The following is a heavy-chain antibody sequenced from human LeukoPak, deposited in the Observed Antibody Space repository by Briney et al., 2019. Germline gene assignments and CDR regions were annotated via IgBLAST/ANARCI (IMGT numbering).Heavy chain of an antibody. CDR2: IYYSGST. CDR3: ARLIDSGSYLDY. Sequence: PSETLSLTCTVSTGSISSSHSYWGWIRQPPGKGLEWIVSIYYSGSTYHNPSLRSRATISVDTSKNQFSLKLSSVTAADTAVYYCARLIDSGSYLDYWGQGTLVTVSS. D-gene: IGHD1-26*01. V-gene: IGHV4-39*01. J-gene: IGHJ4*02. CDR1: TGSISSSHSY.